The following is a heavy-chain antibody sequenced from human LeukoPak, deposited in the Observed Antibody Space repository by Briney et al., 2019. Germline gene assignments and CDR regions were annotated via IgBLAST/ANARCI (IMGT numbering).Heavy chain of an antibody. CDR3: ARRQGCSSTSCPPDS. V-gene: IGHV5-51*01. Sequence: PGESLKISCKGSGYSFTSYWIGWVRQMPGKGLEWMGIIYPGDSDTRYSPSFQGQVIISADKSISTAYLQWSSLKASDTAMYYCARRQGCSSTSCPPDSWGQGTLVTVSS. J-gene: IGHJ4*02. D-gene: IGHD2-2*01. CDR2: IYPGDSDT. CDR1: GYSFTSYW.